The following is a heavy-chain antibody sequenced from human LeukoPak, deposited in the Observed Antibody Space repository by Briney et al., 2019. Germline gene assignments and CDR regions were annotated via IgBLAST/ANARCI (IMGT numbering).Heavy chain of an antibody. V-gene: IGHV1-18*01. CDR3: ARDYYDSSGYYPDY. CDR2: ISAYNGIT. J-gene: IGHJ4*02. CDR1: GYTFTSYG. Sequence: ASVKVSCKASGYTFTSYGISWVRQAPGQGLEWMGWISAYNGITNYAQKLQGRVTMTTDTSTSTAYMELRSLRSDDTAVCYCARDYYDSSGYYPDYWGQGTLVTVSS. D-gene: IGHD3-22*01.